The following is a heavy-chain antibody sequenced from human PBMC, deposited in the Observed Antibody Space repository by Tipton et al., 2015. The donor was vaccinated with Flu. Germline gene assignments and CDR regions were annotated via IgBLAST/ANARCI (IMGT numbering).Heavy chain of an antibody. D-gene: IGHD2-15*01. CDR3: ARGSGLVVVAASPMDDAFDI. CDR2: IYDSGSP. Sequence: TLSLTCTVSGDSITPYYWSWIRQPPGKGLEWIGYIYDSGSPIYNPSLRSRVTISVDTFKNQFSLKLRSVTAADTAVYFCARGSGLVVVAASPMDDAFDIWGQGTMVTVSS. CDR1: GDSITPYY. V-gene: IGHV4-59*08. J-gene: IGHJ3*02.